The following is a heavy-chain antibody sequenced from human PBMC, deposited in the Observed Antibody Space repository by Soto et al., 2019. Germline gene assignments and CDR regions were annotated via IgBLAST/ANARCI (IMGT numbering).Heavy chain of an antibody. Sequence: EVQLVESGGGLVHPGGSLRLSCAASGFRFSISSMNWVRQAPGKGLEWSEDITRVINTIKYADSVKGRFTISRDDAKNSVYLQMNGLRDEDSAVYFCARAVDGHFDYWGQGTVVTVSS. D-gene: IGHD6-19*01. J-gene: IGHJ4*02. CDR1: GFRFSISS. V-gene: IGHV3-48*02. CDR2: ITRVINTI. CDR3: ARAVDGHFDY.